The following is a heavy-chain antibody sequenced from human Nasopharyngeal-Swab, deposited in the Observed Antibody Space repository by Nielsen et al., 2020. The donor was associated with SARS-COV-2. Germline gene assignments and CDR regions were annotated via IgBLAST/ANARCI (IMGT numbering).Heavy chain of an antibody. J-gene: IGHJ4*02. V-gene: IGHV3-53*01. Sequence: GESLKISCAASGFTVSSNYMGWVRQAPGKGLEWVSVIYSGGSTYYADSVKGRFTISRDNSKNTLYLQMNSLRAEDTAVYYCAREGLYDSSGYFDYWGQGTLVTVSS. CDR1: GFTVSSNY. CDR3: AREGLYDSSGYFDY. CDR2: IYSGGST. D-gene: IGHD3-22*01.